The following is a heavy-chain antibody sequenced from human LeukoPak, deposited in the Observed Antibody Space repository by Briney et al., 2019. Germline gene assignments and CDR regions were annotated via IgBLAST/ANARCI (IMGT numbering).Heavy chain of an antibody. J-gene: IGHJ3*02. V-gene: IGHV1-2*02. CDR2: INPNSGGT. CDR1: GYTFTGCY. CDR3: ARVHRSRLNDAFDI. Sequence: ASVKVSCKASGYTFTGCYMHWVRQAPGQGLERMGWINPNSGGTNYAQKFQGRVTMTRDTSISTAYMELSRLRSDDTAVYYCARVHRSRLNDAFDIWGQGTMVTVSS. D-gene: IGHD6-13*01.